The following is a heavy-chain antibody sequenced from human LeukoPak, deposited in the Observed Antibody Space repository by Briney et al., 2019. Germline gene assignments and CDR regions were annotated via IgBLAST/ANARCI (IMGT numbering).Heavy chain of an antibody. J-gene: IGHJ4*02. CDR2: ISYDGSNK. CDR3: AKIARYCSSTSCYTRDY. D-gene: IGHD2-2*02. V-gene: IGHV3-30-3*02. CDR1: GFTFSSYA. Sequence: GGSLRLSCAASGFTFSSYAMHWVRQAPGKGLEWVAVISYDGSNKYYADSVKGRFTISRDNSKNTLYLQMNSLRAEDTAVYYCAKIARYCSSTSCYTRDYWGQGTLVTVSS.